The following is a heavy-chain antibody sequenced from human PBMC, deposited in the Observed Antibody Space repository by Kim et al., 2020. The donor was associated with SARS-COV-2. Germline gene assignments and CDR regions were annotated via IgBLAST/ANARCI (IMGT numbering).Heavy chain of an antibody. Sequence: GGSLRLSCAASGFTFSDAWMSWVRQAPGRGLEWVGLIKSKSAGGTTESAAPVEGRFTISRADSQNTLYLQVDSLKPEDTAVYYCATGGPYSAYYFNYWC. CDR2: IKSKSAGGTT. J-gene: IGHJ4*01. CDR1: GFTFSDAW. V-gene: IGHV3-15*01. CDR3: ATGGPYSAYYFNY. D-gene: IGHD5-12*01.